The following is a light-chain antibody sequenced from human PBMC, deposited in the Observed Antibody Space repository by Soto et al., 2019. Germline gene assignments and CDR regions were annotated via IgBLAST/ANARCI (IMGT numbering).Light chain of an antibody. V-gene: IGLV2-11*01. CDR2: NVY. J-gene: IGLJ1*01. CDR1: SNDVGGHNY. Sequence: QSALTQPRSVSGSPGQSVSISCTGTSNDVGGHNYVSWYQHHPGKAPKLIIYNVYERPSGVPDRFSASKSGNTASLTISGLQAEDEADYYCCSYAGSNTYVFGTGTKLTVL. CDR3: CSYAGSNTYV.